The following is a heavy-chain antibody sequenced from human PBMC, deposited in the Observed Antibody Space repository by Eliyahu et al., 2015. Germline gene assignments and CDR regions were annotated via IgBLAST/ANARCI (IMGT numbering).Heavy chain of an antibody. J-gene: IGHJ6*02. CDR1: SSYG. CDR2: IRYDGSNK. CDR3: AKEEYSSSVGMDV. Sequence: SSYGMHWVRQAPGKGLEWVAXIRYDGSNKYYADSVKGRFTISRDNSKNTLYLQMNSLRAEDTAVYYCAKEEYSSSVGMDVWGQGTTVTVSS. V-gene: IGHV3-30*02. D-gene: IGHD6-6*01.